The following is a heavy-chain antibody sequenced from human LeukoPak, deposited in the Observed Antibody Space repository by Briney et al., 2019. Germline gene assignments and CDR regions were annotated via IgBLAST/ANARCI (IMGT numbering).Heavy chain of an antibody. CDR2: INGDGSRT. CDR3: ATLGRGSGSYYFNGHDY. D-gene: IGHD3-10*01. Sequence: GGSLRLSCAASGFTFSTYWMHWVRQAPGKGLVWVSRINGDGSRTDYADSVKGRFTISRDNAKISLYLQMNTLRAEDTAVYYCATLGRGSGSYYFNGHDYWGQGTLVTVSS. J-gene: IGHJ4*02. V-gene: IGHV3-74*01. CDR1: GFTFSTYW.